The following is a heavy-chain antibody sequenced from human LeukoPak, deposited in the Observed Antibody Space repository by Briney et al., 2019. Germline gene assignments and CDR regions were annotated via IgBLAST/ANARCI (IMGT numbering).Heavy chain of an antibody. V-gene: IGHV3-15*01. CDR2: IKSKTDGGTT. Sequence: GGSLRLSCAASGFTFSSYEMNWVRQAPGKGLEWVGRIKSKTDGGTTDYAAPVKGRFTISRDDSKNTLYLQMNSLKTEDTAVYYCTTGRTYYDSSGCYWGQGTLVTVSS. CDR3: TTGRTYYDSSGCY. J-gene: IGHJ4*02. CDR1: GFTFSSYE. D-gene: IGHD3-22*01.